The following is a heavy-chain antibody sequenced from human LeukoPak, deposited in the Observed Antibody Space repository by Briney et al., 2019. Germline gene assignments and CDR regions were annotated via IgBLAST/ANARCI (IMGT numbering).Heavy chain of an antibody. D-gene: IGHD5-24*01. J-gene: IGHJ4*02. V-gene: IGHV3-33*06. Sequence: GRSLRLSCAASGFTFSSYGMHWVRQAPGKGLEWVAVIWYDGSNKYYADSVKGRFTISRDNSKNTLYLQMNSLRAEDTAVYYCAKDRGDGYNYYYFDYWGQGTLVTVSS. CDR2: IWYDGSNK. CDR1: GFTFSSYG. CDR3: AKDRGDGYNYYYFDY.